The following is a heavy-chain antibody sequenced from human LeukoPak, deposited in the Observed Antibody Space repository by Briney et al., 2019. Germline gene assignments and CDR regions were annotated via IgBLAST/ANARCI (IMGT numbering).Heavy chain of an antibody. CDR1: GYTFTKYG. Sequence: ASVKVSCKASGYTFTKYGISWVRQAPGQGLEWMGWINPNSGGTNYAQKFQGWVTMTRDTSISTAYMELSRLRSDDTAVYYCARGVPLRDFWSGRPFDYWGQGTLVTVSS. J-gene: IGHJ4*02. V-gene: IGHV1-2*04. D-gene: IGHD3-3*01. CDR3: ARGVPLRDFWSGRPFDY. CDR2: INPNSGGT.